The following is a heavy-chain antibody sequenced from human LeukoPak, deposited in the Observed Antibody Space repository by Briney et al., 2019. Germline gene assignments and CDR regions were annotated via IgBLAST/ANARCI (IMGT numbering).Heavy chain of an antibody. CDR1: GGTFSSYA. Sequence: VASVKVSCKASGGTFSSYAISWVRQAPGQGLEWMGGIIPIFGTANYAQKFQGRVTITTDESTSTDYMELSSLRSEDTAVYYCARERSAYSSGWYSAFDIWGQGTMVTVSS. V-gene: IGHV1-69*05. J-gene: IGHJ3*02. CDR3: ARERSAYSSGWYSAFDI. D-gene: IGHD6-19*01. CDR2: IIPIFGTA.